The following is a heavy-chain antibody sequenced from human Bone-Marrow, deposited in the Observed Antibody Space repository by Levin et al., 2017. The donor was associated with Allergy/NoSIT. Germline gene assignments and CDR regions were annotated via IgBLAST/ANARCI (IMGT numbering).Heavy chain of an antibody. D-gene: IGHD6-6*01. V-gene: IGHV3-23*01. CDR2: VSGSGGDT. CDR1: GFTFSSYA. CDR3: ARRSGSSCYFDY. Sequence: GESLKISCAASGFTFSSYAMRWVRQAPGKGLEWVSTVSGSGGDTYYADSVKGRFTISRDNSKNTLYLQMNSLRGEDTAVYYCARRSGSSCYFDYWGQGTLVTVSS. J-gene: IGHJ4*02.